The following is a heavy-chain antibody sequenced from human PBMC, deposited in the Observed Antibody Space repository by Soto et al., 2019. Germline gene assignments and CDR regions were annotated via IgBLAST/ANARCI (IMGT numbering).Heavy chain of an antibody. V-gene: IGHV3-7*05. J-gene: IGHJ6*02. CDR3: ARVRRDGNTGYAMDV. Sequence: EVQLVESGGGLVQPGGSLRLSCSVSGFTFSNYWMNWVRQAPGKGLEWVANIRQDGSGENYVDSAKGRFIISRDNANNLRYLQMNSLRVEDTAIYYCARVRRDGNTGYAMDVWGLGTTVSVSS. D-gene: IGHD2-2*01. CDR1: GFTFSNYW. CDR2: IRQDGSGE.